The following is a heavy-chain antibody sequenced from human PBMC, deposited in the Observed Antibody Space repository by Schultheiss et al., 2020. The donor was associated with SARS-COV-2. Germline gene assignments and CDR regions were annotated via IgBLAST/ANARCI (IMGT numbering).Heavy chain of an antibody. CDR3: ARSWGELPNAFDI. Sequence: GGSLRLSCAASGFTFSSYSMNWVRQAPGKGLEWVSSISSSGSTIYYADSVKGRFTISRDNAKNSLYLQMNSLKTEDTAVYFCARSWGELPNAFDIWGQGTMVTVSS. CDR1: GFTFSSYS. CDR2: ISSSGSTI. D-gene: IGHD3-16*01. J-gene: IGHJ3*02. V-gene: IGHV3-21*04.